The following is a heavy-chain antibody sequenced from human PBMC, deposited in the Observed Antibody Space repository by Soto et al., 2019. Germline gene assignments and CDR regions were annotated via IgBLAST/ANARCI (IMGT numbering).Heavy chain of an antibody. D-gene: IGHD3-3*01. Sequence: GGALRLSCAASGFTVSKAWMSWVRQAPGKGLEWVGRIKSKTDGGTTDYAAPVKGRFTISRDDSKNTLYLQMNSLKTEDTAVYYSTTDQPRDFWSGYPFPDSYYYYMDVWGKGTTVTVS. J-gene: IGHJ6*03. CDR1: GFTVSKAW. V-gene: IGHV3-15*01. CDR3: TTDQPRDFWSGYPFPDSYYYYMDV. CDR2: IKSKTDGGTT.